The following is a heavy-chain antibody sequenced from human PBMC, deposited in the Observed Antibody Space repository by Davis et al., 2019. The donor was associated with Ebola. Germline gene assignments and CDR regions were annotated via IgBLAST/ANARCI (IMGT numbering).Heavy chain of an antibody. CDR2: MNPNSGNT. V-gene: IGHV1-8*02. CDR1: GGTFSSYA. D-gene: IGHD1-26*01. J-gene: IGHJ4*02. CDR3: ARGVVGATSVNY. Sequence: ASVKVSCKASGGTFSSYAINWVRQATGQGLEWMGWMNPNSGNTGYAQKFQGRVSMTRNTSIATAYMELSSLRSDDTAVYYCARGVVGATSVNYWGPGTLVTVSS.